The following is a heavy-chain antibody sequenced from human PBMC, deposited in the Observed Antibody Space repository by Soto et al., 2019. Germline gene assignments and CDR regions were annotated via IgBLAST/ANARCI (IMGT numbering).Heavy chain of an antibody. CDR1: GFTFSSYA. Sequence: QVQLVESGGGVVQPGRSLRLSCAASGFTFSSYAMHWVRQAPGKGLEWVAVISYDGSNKYYADSVKGRFTISRDNSKNXLXXQMNSLRAEDTAVYYCARDGLTGTTLNRNYYGMDVWGQGTTVTVSS. CDR3: ARDGLTGTTLNRNYYGMDV. J-gene: IGHJ6*02. V-gene: IGHV3-30-3*01. CDR2: ISYDGSNK. D-gene: IGHD1-7*01.